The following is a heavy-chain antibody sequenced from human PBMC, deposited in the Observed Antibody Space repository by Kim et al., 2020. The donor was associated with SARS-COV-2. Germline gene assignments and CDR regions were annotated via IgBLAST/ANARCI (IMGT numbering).Heavy chain of an antibody. CDR1: GGSFSGYY. V-gene: IGHV4-34*01. Sequence: SETLSLTCAVYGGSFSGYYWSWIRQPPGKGLEWIGEINHSGSTNYNPSLTSRVTTSVDTSKNQFSLKLSSVTAADTAVYYCARGLEGSSWYYGMDVWGQG. CDR2: INHSGST. J-gene: IGHJ6*02. CDR3: ARGLEGSSWYYGMDV. D-gene: IGHD6-13*01.